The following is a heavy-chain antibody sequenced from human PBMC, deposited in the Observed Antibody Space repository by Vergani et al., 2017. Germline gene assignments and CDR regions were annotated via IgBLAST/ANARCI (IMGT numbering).Heavy chain of an antibody. CDR3: TKGSRRYTGYFFDY. Sequence: DVQLLESGGGLVQPGGSLRLSCEASGFSFPGYAMSWVRQAPGKGLEWISSVSGSSATPYYADSVKGRLIIARDNSKNTIHLQMNSLRADDTAGYYCTKGSRRYTGYFFDYWGQGSLATVSS. D-gene: IGHD5-12*01. CDR2: VSGSSATP. J-gene: IGHJ4*02. V-gene: IGHV3-23*01. CDR1: GFSFPGYA.